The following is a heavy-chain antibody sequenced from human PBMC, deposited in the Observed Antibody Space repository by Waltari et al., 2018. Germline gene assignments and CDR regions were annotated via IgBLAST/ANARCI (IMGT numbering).Heavy chain of an antibody. CDR3: ARETVVVVRGMDV. D-gene: IGHD2-15*01. CDR2: ISYDGSNK. Sequence: QVQLVESGGGVVQPGRSLRLSCAASGFTFSSYAMHWVRQAPGKGLEWVAVISYDGSNKYYADSVKGRFTISRDNSKNTLYLQMNSLRAEDTAVYYCARETVVVVRGMDVWGQGTTVTVSS. V-gene: IGHV3-30-3*01. CDR1: GFTFSSYA. J-gene: IGHJ6*02.